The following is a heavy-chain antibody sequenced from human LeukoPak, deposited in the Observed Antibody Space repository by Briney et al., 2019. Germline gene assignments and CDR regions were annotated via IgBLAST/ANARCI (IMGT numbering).Heavy chain of an antibody. CDR1: GYTFTGYY. V-gene: IGHV1-2*02. J-gene: IGHJ4*02. CDR3: AREGRGCSSTSCYQDY. D-gene: IGHD2-2*01. CDR2: INPNSGGT. Sequence: ASVKVSCKASGYTFTGYYMHWVRQAPGQGLEWMGWINPNSGGTNYAQKFQGRVTMTRDTSISTAYLELSRLRSDDTAVYYCAREGRGCSSTSCYQDYWGQGTLVTVSS.